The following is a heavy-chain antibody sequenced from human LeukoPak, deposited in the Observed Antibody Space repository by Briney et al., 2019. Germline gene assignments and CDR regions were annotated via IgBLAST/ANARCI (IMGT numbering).Heavy chain of an antibody. J-gene: IGHJ4*02. CDR2: IIPILGIT. CDR3: ASGKFGWAGMGGPENDY. Sequence: ASVKVSCKASGCTFSSYAISWVRQAPGQGLEWMGRIIPILGITNYAQKFQGRVTITADKSTSTAYMELSSLRSEDTAVYYCASGKFGWAGMGGPENDYWGQGTLVTVSS. V-gene: IGHV1-69*04. CDR1: GCTFSSYA. D-gene: IGHD6-19*01.